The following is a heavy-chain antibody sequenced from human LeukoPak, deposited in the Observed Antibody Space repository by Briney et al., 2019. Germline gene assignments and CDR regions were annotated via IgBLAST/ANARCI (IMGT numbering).Heavy chain of an antibody. Sequence: SETLSLTCTVSGGSIISSMHSCGWIRQPPGKGLEWTGTIYYTGRTYYNPSLESRLTISVDTSKNQFSLKLTSVTAADTAIYYCAQSLGSGNWIGNWFDLWGQVTLVTVSS. CDR3: AQSLGSGNWIGNWFDL. CDR1: GGSIISSMHS. J-gene: IGHJ5*02. CDR2: IYYTGRT. D-gene: IGHD1-1*01. V-gene: IGHV4-39*01.